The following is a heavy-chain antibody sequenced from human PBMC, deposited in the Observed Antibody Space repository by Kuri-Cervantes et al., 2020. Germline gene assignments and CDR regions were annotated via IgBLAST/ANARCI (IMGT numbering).Heavy chain of an antibody. CDR2: IYTSGST. Sequence: ESLKISCTVSGGSISSYYWSWIRQPAGKGLEWIGRIYTSGSTNYNPSLKSRVTMSVDTSKNQFSLKLSSVTAEDTAVYYCARDGDSGYDFRPLDYWGQGTLVTVSS. D-gene: IGHD5-12*01. V-gene: IGHV4-4*07. J-gene: IGHJ4*02. CDR1: GGSISSYY. CDR3: ARDGDSGYDFRPLDY.